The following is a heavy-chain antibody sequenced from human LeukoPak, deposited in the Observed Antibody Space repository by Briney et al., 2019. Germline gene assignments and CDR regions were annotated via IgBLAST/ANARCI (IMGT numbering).Heavy chain of an antibody. J-gene: IGHJ4*02. CDR2: INHSGST. V-gene: IGHV4-34*01. CDR3: ASMVDYYDSSGYYEGNY. Sequence: GSLRLSCAASGLPFSTYAMSWIRQPPGKGLEWIGEINHSGSTNYNPSLKSRVTISVDTSKNQFSLKLSSVTAADTAVYYCASMVDYYDSSGYYEGNYWGQGTLVTVSS. D-gene: IGHD3-22*01. CDR1: GLPFSTYA.